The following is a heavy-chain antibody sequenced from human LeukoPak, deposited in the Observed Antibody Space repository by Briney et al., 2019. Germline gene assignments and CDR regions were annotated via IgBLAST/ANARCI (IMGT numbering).Heavy chain of an antibody. CDR2: INGSGGRT. J-gene: IGHJ4*02. CDR1: GFTFSSYA. CDR3: AKSPGSSSWAFDY. Sequence: PGGSLRLSCAASGFTFSSYAMSWVRQAPGKGLEWVSGINGSGGRTYYGASVKGRFTISRDNSKNTLYLQMNSLRAEDTAVYYCAKSPGSSSWAFDYWGQGTLVTVSS. V-gene: IGHV3-23*01. D-gene: IGHD6-6*01.